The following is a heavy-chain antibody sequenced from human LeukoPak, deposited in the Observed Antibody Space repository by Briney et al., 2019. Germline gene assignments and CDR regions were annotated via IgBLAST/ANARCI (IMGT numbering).Heavy chain of an antibody. Sequence: PSETLSLTCAVYGGSFSGYYWSWIRQPPGKGLEWIGEINHSGSTNYNPSLKSRVTISVDTSKNQFSLKLSSVTAADTAVYYCAGRIAAAGLYYYGMDVWGQGTTVTVSS. CDR1: GGSFSGYY. CDR2: INHSGST. V-gene: IGHV4-34*01. D-gene: IGHD6-13*01. J-gene: IGHJ6*02. CDR3: AGRIAAAGLYYYGMDV.